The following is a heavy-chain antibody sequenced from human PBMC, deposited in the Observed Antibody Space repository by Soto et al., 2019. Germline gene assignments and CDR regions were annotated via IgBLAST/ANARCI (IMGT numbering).Heavy chain of an antibody. CDR1: GGSFSGYY. Sequence: SETLSLTCAVYGGSFSGYYWSWIRQPPGKGLEWIGEINHSGSTNYNPSLKSRVTISVDTSKNQFSLRLSSVTAADTAVYYCARDSEALNPYGMDVWVQGTTVTVSS. CDR2: INHSGST. CDR3: ARDSEALNPYGMDV. J-gene: IGHJ6*02. V-gene: IGHV4-34*01.